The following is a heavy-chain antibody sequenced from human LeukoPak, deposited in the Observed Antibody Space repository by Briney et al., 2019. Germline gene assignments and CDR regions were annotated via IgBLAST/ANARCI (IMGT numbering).Heavy chain of an antibody. V-gene: IGHV3-23*01. CDR3: AKYYYDGDTYSFDY. CDR1: GFTFTSCA. Sequence: PGGSLRLSCAASGFTFTSCAMSWVGQAPGKGLEWVSSINGDGGSTYYADSVKGRFTISRDNSKNTLYLQMNSLRAEDSAVYYCAKYYYDGDTYSFDYWGQGTLVTVSS. CDR2: INGDGGST. J-gene: IGHJ4*02. D-gene: IGHD3-22*01.